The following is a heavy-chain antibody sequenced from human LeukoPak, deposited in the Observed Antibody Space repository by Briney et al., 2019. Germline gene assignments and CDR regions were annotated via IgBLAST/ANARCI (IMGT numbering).Heavy chain of an antibody. CDR3: AKGRQLRGYFDY. V-gene: IGHV3-9*01. J-gene: IGHJ4*02. Sequence: PGRSLRLSCAASGFTFDDYAMHWVRQAPGKGLEWVSGISWNSGSIGYADSVKGRFTISRDNAKNPLYLQMNSLRAEDTALYYCAKGRQLRGYFDYWGQGTLVTVSS. CDR1: GFTFDDYA. D-gene: IGHD1-26*01. CDR2: ISWNSGSI.